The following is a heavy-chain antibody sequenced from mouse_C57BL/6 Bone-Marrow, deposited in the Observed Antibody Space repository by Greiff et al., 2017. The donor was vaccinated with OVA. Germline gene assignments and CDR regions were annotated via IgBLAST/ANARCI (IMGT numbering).Heavy chain of an antibody. Sequence: EVKLVESGGGLVKPGGSLKLSCAASGFTFSSYAMSWVRQTPEKRLEWVATISDGGSYTYYPDNVKGRFTISRDNAKNNLYLQMSHLKSEDTAMYYWARECISSDYFDYWGQGTTLTVSS. V-gene: IGHV5-4*01. J-gene: IGHJ2*01. CDR3: ARECISSDYFDY. CDR1: GFTFSSYA. D-gene: IGHD1-1*01. CDR2: ISDGGSYT.